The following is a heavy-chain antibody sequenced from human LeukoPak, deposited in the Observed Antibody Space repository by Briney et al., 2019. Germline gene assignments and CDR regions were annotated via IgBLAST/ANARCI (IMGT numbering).Heavy chain of an antibody. CDR2: ISSSSSYV. CDR1: GFTFSSYS. Sequence: GGSLRLSCAASGFTFSSYSMNWVSQAPGKGLEWVSSISSSSSYVYYADSVKGRFTISRDNAKNSLYLQMNSLRAEDTAVYYCARDNKNFGIAVAGSWGQGTLVTVSS. D-gene: IGHD6-19*01. J-gene: IGHJ5*02. V-gene: IGHV3-21*01. CDR3: ARDNKNFGIAVAGS.